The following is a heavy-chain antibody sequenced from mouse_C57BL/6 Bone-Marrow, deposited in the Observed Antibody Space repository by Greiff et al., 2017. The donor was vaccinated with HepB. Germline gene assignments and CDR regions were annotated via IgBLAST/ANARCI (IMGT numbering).Heavy chain of an antibody. D-gene: IGHD1-1*01. CDR2: ISYDGSN. Sequence: ESGPGLVKPSQSLSLTCSVTGYSITSGYYWNWIRQFPGNKLEWMGYISYDGSNNYNPSLKNRISITRDTSKNQFFLKLNSVTTEDTATYYCASYYYGSSYWFAYWGQGTLVTVSA. CDR1: GYSITSGYY. V-gene: IGHV3-6*01. J-gene: IGHJ3*01. CDR3: ASYYYGSSYWFAY.